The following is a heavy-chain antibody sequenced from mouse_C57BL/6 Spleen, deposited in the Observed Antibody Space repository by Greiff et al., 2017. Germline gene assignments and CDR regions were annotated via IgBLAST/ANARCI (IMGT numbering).Heavy chain of an antibody. D-gene: IGHD2-3*01. CDR2: IHPNSGST. J-gene: IGHJ4*01. V-gene: IGHV1-64*01. CDR1: GYTFTSYW. CDR3: ARDGYYRGFYAMDY. Sequence: QVQLQQPGAELVKPGASVKLSCKASGYTFTSYWMHWVKQRPGQGLEWIGMIHPNSGSTNYTEKFKSQATLTVDKSSSTAYMQLSSLTSEDSAVYYCARDGYYRGFYAMDYWGQGTSVTVSS.